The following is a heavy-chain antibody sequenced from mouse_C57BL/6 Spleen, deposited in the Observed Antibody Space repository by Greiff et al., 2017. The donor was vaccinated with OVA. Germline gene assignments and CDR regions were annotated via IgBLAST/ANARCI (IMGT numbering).Heavy chain of an antibody. V-gene: IGHV5-4*03. Sequence: DVMLVESGGGLVKPGGSLKLSCAASGFTFSSYAMSWVRQTPEKRLEWVATISDGGSYTYYPDNVKGRFTISRDNAKNNLYLQMSHLKSEDTAMYYCASLYYDYGDYWGQGTTLTVSS. D-gene: IGHD2-4*01. CDR2: ISDGGSYT. J-gene: IGHJ2*01. CDR1: GFTFSSYA. CDR3: ASLYYDYGDY.